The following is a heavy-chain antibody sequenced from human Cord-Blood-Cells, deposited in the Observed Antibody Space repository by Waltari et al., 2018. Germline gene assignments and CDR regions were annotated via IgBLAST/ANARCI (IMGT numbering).Heavy chain of an antibody. CDR1: GGSISSYY. J-gene: IGHJ4*02. Sequence: QVQLQESGPGLVKPSETLSLTCTVSGGSISSYYWSWIRQPAGKGLDWIGRIYTSGSTNYPPPLMSRVTMSVDTSKNQFSLQLSSVTAADTAVYYCARGGTTSGDYWGQGTLVTVSS. CDR3: ARGGTTSGDY. D-gene: IGHD1-7*01. CDR2: IYTSGST. V-gene: IGHV4-4*07.